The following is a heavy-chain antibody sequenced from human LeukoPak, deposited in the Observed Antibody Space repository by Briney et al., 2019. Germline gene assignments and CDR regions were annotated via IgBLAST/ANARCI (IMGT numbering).Heavy chain of an antibody. Sequence: GASVKVSCKASGGTFISYAISWVRQAPGQGLEWMGRIIPILGIANYAQKFQGRVTITADKSTSTAYMELSSLRSEDTAVYYCARESSGRYYFDYWGQGTLVTVSS. CDR1: GGTFISYA. V-gene: IGHV1-69*04. CDR2: IIPILGIA. J-gene: IGHJ4*02. CDR3: ARESSGRYYFDY.